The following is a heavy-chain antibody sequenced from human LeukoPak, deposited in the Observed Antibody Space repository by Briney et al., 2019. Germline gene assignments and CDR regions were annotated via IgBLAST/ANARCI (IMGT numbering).Heavy chain of an antibody. Sequence: GGSLRLSCAASGFTFSSYSMNWVRQAPGKGLEWVSSITSSGRYIYYADSVKGRFTISRDNSKNTLYLQMNSLRAEDTAVYYCARGYFDFDYWGQGTLVTVSS. J-gene: IGHJ4*02. V-gene: IGHV3-21*04. CDR2: ITSSGRYI. CDR3: ARGYFDFDY. D-gene: IGHD3-9*01. CDR1: GFTFSSYS.